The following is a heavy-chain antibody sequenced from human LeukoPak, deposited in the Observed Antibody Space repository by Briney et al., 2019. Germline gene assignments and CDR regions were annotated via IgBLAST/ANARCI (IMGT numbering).Heavy chain of an antibody. V-gene: IGHV3-11*04. D-gene: IGHD3-9*01. CDR2: ISSSGTTI. CDR3: ASRSDILIAAKYFQH. Sequence: GGSLRLSCAASGFTFSDYYMSWIRQAPGKGLEGVSYISSSGTTIYYADSVKGRFTISRDNAKNSLYLQMNSLRAEDTAVYYCASRSDILIAAKYFQHWGQGTLVTVSS. J-gene: IGHJ1*01. CDR1: GFTFSDYY.